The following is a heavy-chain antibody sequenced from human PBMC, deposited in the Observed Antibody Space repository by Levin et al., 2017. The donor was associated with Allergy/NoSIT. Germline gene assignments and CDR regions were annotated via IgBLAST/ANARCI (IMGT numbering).Heavy chain of an antibody. V-gene: IGHV3-30*04. D-gene: IGHD3-3*01. Sequence: GESLKISCAASGFTFSSYAMHWVRQAPGKGLEWVAVISYDGSNKYYADSVKGRFTISRDNSKNTLYLQMNSLRAEDTAVYYCARDGVLRFLEWTFDYWGQGTLVTVSS. CDR2: ISYDGSNK. J-gene: IGHJ4*02. CDR3: ARDGVLRFLEWTFDY. CDR1: GFTFSSYA.